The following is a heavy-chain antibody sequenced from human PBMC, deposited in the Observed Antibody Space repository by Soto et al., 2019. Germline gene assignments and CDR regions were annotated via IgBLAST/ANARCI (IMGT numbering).Heavy chain of an antibody. J-gene: IGHJ5*02. CDR3: AHSLIGYYYDSSGSNWFDP. CDR1: GFSLSTSGVG. D-gene: IGHD3-22*01. V-gene: IGHV2-5*02. Sequence: QITLKESGPTLVKPTQTLTLTCTFSGFSLSTSGVGVGWIRQPPGKALEWLALIYWDDDKRYSPSLKSRLTITKDTSKNQVVLTMTNMDPVDTATYYCAHSLIGYYYDSSGSNWFDPGGQGTLVTVSS. CDR2: IYWDDDK.